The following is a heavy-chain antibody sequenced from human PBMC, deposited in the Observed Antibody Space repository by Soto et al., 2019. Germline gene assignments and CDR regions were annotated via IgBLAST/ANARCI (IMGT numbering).Heavy chain of an antibody. CDR3: TGIGKGVQGGNGFDP. Sequence: QVQLVESGGSVVQPGTSLRLSCAASGFNLNGYAMNWVRQAPGKGLEWLAHLTHDGNNDLYPDSVKGRFTISRDTSQNTVHLQMNSLRPDDTAVYYCTGIGKGVQGGNGFDPWGQGTLVTVS. D-gene: IGHD3-3*01. CDR2: LTHDGNND. J-gene: IGHJ5*02. CDR1: GFNLNGYA. V-gene: IGHV3-30-3*01.